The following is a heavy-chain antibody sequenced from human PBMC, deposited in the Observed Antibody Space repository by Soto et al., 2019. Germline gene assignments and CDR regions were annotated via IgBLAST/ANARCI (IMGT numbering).Heavy chain of an antibody. CDR3: ARGQELYDFWSGYYAQTGMDV. Sequence: VASVKVSCKASGYTFTSYDINWVRQATGQGLEWMGWMNPNSGNTGYAQKFQGRVTMTRNTSISTAYMELSSLRSEDTAVYYCARGQELYDFWSGYYAQTGMDVWGHGTTVTVSS. CDR1: GYTFTSYD. D-gene: IGHD3-3*01. V-gene: IGHV1-8*01. CDR2: MNPNSGNT. J-gene: IGHJ6*02.